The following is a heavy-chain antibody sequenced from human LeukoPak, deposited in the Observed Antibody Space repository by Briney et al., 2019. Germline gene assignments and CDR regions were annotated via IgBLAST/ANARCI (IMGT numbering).Heavy chain of an antibody. CDR3: ARGYYYDSSGYYYDAFDI. D-gene: IGHD3-22*01. J-gene: IGHJ3*02. V-gene: IGHV5-51*01. CDR1: GYSFTSCW. CDR2: IYPGDSDT. Sequence: GESLKISCKGSGYSFTSCWIGWVRQMPGKGLEWMGIIYPGDSDTRYSPSFQGQVTISADKSISTAYLQWSSLKASDTAMYYCARGYYYDSSGYYYDAFDIWGQGTMVTVSS.